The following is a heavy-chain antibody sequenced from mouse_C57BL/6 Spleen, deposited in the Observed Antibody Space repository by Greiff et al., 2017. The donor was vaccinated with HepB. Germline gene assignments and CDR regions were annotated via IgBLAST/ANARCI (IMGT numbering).Heavy chain of an antibody. CDR2: INPSSGYT. Sequence: VHLVESGAELAKPGASVKLSCKASGYTFTSYWMHWVKQRHGQGLEWIGYINPSSGYTKYNPKFKDKATLNADKSYSTDDMQLSTLTYEDSSVDYCASNTVDDYAMDYWGKGTSVTVSS. CDR1: GYTFTSYW. D-gene: IGHD1-1*01. CDR3: ASNTVDDYAMDY. V-gene: IGHV1-7*01. J-gene: IGHJ4*01.